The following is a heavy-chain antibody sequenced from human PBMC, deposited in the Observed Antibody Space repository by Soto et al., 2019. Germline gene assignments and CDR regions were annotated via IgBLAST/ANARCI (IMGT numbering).Heavy chain of an antibody. V-gene: IGHV3-15*01. Sequence: GGSLRLSCAASGYTFSNAWMSWVRQAPGKGLEWVGRIKSKTDGGTTDYAAPVKGRFTISRDDSKNTLYLQMISLKTEDTAVYYCTARTYYYDSSGYYGGMDVWGQGTTVTVSS. D-gene: IGHD3-22*01. CDR3: TARTYYYDSSGYYGGMDV. CDR1: GYTFSNAW. J-gene: IGHJ6*02. CDR2: IKSKTDGGTT.